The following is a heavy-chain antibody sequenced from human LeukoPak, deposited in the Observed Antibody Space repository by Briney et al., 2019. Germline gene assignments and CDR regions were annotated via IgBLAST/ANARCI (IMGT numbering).Heavy chain of an antibody. CDR2: IKQDGSEK. CDR1: GFTFSSYW. CDR3: AREPFWSGYYSNLHFDY. J-gene: IGHJ4*02. D-gene: IGHD3-3*01. Sequence: GGSLRLSCAASGFTFSSYWMSWVRQAPGKGLEWVANIKQDGSEKYYVDSVKGRFTISRDNAKNSLYLQMNSLRAEDTAVYYCAREPFWSGYYSNLHFDYWGQGTLVTVSS. V-gene: IGHV3-7*01.